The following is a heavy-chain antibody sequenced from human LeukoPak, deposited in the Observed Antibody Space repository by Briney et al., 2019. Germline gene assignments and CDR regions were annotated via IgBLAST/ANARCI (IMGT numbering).Heavy chain of an antibody. CDR3: ARDLRSSGWYYFDY. CDR1: GFTFSSYS. V-gene: IGHV3-21*01. D-gene: IGHD6-19*01. Sequence: GGSLRLSCAASGFTFSSYSMNWVRQAPGKGLEWVSSISSSCTYIYYADSVKGRFTISRDNAKNSLYLQMNSLRAEDTAVYYCARDLRSSGWYYFDYWGQGTLVTVSS. CDR2: ISSSCTYI. J-gene: IGHJ4*02.